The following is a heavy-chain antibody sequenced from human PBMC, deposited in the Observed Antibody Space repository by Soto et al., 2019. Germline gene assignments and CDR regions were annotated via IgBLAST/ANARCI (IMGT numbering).Heavy chain of an antibody. CDR2: IIPIFGTA. CDR3: ARLDYGDYVARSANYYYYYGMDV. CDR1: GGTFSSYA. D-gene: IGHD4-17*01. Sequence: SVKVSCKASGGTFSSYAISWVRQAPGQGLEWMGGIIPIFGTANYAQKFQGRVTITADESTSTAYMELSSLRSEDTAVYYCARLDYGDYVARSANYYYYYGMDVWGQGTTVTVSS. V-gene: IGHV1-69*13. J-gene: IGHJ6*02.